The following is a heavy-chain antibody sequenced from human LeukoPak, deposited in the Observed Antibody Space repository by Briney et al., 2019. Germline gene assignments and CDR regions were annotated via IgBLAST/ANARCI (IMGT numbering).Heavy chain of an antibody. D-gene: IGHD4-17*01. V-gene: IGHV4-59*08. CDR2: IYYSGST. J-gene: IGHJ4*02. CDR1: GGSISSYY. Sequence: SETLSLTCTVSGGSISSYYWSWIRQPPGKGLEWIGYIYYSGSTNHNPSLKSRVTISVDTSKNQFSLKLSSVTAADTAVYYCARHDMTTVIFDYWGQGTLVTVSS. CDR3: ARHDMTTVIFDY.